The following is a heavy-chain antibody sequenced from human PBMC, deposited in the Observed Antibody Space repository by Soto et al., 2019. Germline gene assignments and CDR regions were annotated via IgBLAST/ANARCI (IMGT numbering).Heavy chain of an antibody. J-gene: IGHJ4*02. D-gene: IGHD4-4*01. V-gene: IGHV4-38-2*02. CDR1: GFSISSGYF. CDR2: IVYAGAT. Sequence: SETLSLTCTVSGFSISSGYFWGWIRQPPGKGLEWIGNIVYAGATFYNPSLRGRVTISXXXXKXXXSXSXXSVXAADAAVYFCGRDDYSNYGGPGYWGQGAQVTVSS. CDR3: GRDDYSNYGGPGY.